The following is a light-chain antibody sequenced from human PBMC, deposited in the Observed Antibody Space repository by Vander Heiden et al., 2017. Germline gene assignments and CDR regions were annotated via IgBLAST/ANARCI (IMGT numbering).Light chain of an antibody. CDR3: SSYTTSSTWV. Sequence: QSALTQPASVSGSPGPSITISCPGTSSDVGRYNYVSWYQQPPGNAPELMIYDVSNRPSVVSNRFSGSKSDNTASPTISGLQAGDEADYYCSSYTTSSTWVFGGGTKLTVL. CDR2: DVS. J-gene: IGLJ3*02. V-gene: IGLV2-14*03. CDR1: SSDVGRYNY.